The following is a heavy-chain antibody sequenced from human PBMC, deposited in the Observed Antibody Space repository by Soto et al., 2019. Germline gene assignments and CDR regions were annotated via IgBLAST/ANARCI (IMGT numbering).Heavy chain of an antibody. Sequence: ASVKVSCKASGYTFTNYEINWVRQATGQGLEWMGWMNPGSGNTGYAHKCQGRVTMTRNISISTAYMELSGLGSDDTAIYYRARMASSGSLNWFDPWGQGTLVIFSS. J-gene: IGHJ5*02. CDR3: ARMASSGSLNWFDP. D-gene: IGHD3-10*01. V-gene: IGHV1-8*01. CDR1: GYTFTNYE. CDR2: MNPGSGNT.